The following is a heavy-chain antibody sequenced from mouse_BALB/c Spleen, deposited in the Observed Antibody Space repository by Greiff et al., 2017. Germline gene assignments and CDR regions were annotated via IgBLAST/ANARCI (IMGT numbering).Heavy chain of an antibody. V-gene: IGHV1-87*01. D-gene: IGHD6-1*01. J-gene: IGHJ2*01. Sequence: VQLQQSGAELARPGASVKLSCKASGYTFTSSWMQWVKQRPGQGLEWIGAIYPGDGDTRYTQKFKGKATLTADKSSSTAYMQLSSLASEDSAVYYCARSAYYFDYWGQGTTLTVSS. CDR3: ARSAYYFDY. CDR1: GYTFTSSW. CDR2: IYPGDGDT.